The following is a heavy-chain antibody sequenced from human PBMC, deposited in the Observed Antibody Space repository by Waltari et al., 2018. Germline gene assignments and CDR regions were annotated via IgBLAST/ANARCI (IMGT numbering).Heavy chain of an antibody. V-gene: IGHV4-39*01. CDR3: ARPGRVGGGSLMGLDY. D-gene: IGHD2-15*01. CDR2: VSYNGNT. Sequence: LQLQESGPGLVKPSETLSLTCSGSGGSISSTSYYWGLIRLPPGQGIEWIGSVSYNGNTYYNTSLKSRFTISVETSKNQFSLQLRSVTAADTATYYCARPGRVGGGSLMGLDYWGKGTLVAVSS. CDR1: GGSISSTSYY. J-gene: IGHJ4*02.